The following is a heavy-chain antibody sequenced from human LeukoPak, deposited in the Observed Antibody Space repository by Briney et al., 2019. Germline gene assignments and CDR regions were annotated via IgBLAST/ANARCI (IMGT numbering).Heavy chain of an antibody. J-gene: IGHJ4*02. CDR1: GYTLTELS. CDR2: FDPEDGET. CDR3: ATTTSTVTTLFH. Sequence: AAVKVSCKVSGYTLTELSMHWVRQAPGKGLEWMGGFDPEDGETIYAQKFQGRVTMTEDTSTDTAYMELSSLRSEDTAVYYCATTTSTVTTLFHWGQGTLVTVSS. V-gene: IGHV1-24*01. D-gene: IGHD4-17*01.